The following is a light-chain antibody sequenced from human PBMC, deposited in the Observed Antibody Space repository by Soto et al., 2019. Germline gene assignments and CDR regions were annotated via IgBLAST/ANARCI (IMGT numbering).Light chain of an antibody. CDR1: QSIYSW. V-gene: IGKV1-5*03. CDR2: QAS. J-gene: IGKJ1*01. CDR3: EQYNSYWT. Sequence: DIPTTPYPSTLFASFGDKGTITFRASQSIYSWLAWFQQKPGKAPNLLIYQASGLQSGVPSRFSGRGSGTEFTLTISSLQLDDFATDYCEQYNSYWTFGQGTKVDIK.